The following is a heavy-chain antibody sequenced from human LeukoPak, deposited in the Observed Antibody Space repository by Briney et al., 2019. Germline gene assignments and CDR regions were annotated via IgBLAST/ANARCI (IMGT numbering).Heavy chain of an antibody. CDR2: ISGSSGLT. D-gene: IGHD4-17*01. CDR1: GFTFTNYA. V-gene: IGHV3-23*01. CDR3: ARRGESTSYGDYRFDY. Sequence: GGSLRLSCAASGFTFTNYAMSWVRQAPGRGLEWVSAISGSSGLTYYADSVKGRFTISRDNSKNTLFLQMNSLRAEDTAVYYCARRGESTSYGDYRFDYWGQGTLVTVSS. J-gene: IGHJ4*02.